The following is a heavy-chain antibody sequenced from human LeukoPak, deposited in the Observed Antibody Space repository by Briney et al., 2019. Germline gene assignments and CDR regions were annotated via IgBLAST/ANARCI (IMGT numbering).Heavy chain of an antibody. J-gene: IGHJ6*02. V-gene: IGHV1-3*01. CDR3: ARSSGDLYYYYYAMDV. CDR1: GYTFTNYA. D-gene: IGHD3-22*01. Sequence: ASVKVSCKASGYTFTNYAIHWVRQAPGQRLEWMGRINAGNGNTKYSQKFQGRVTITRDASAITAYMELSSLTSEDTSVYYCARSSGDLYYYYYAMDVWGQGTTVTVSS. CDR2: INAGNGNT.